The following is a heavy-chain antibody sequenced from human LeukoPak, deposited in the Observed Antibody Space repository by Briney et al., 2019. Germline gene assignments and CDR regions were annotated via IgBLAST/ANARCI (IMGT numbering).Heavy chain of an antibody. D-gene: IGHD3-3*01. Sequence: KSSQTLSLTCTVSGGSISSGGYYWSWIRQPPGKGLEWIGEINHSGSTNYNPSLKSRVTISVDTSKNQFSLKLSSVTAADTAVYYCARGWIFGVVRLYYYYGMDVWGQGTTVTVSS. CDR1: GGSISSGGYY. CDR3: ARGWIFGVVRLYYYYGMDV. J-gene: IGHJ6*02. V-gene: IGHV4-30-2*01. CDR2: INHSGST.